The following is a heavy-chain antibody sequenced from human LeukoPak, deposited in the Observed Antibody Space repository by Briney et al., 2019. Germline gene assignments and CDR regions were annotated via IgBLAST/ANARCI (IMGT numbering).Heavy chain of an antibody. Sequence: SETLSLTCTVSGDSLSSGSYYWSWIRQPAGEGLEWIRRIYTSGSTNYNPSLKSRVTISVDTSKNQFSLKLSSVTAAETAMYCCARGRVEMATIDFDYWGQGTLVTVSS. CDR3: ARGRVEMATIDFDY. J-gene: IGHJ4*02. CDR2: IYTSGST. CDR1: GDSLSSGSYY. V-gene: IGHV4-61*02. D-gene: IGHD5-24*01.